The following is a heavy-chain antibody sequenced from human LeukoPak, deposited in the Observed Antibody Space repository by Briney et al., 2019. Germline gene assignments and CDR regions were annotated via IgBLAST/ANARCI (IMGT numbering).Heavy chain of an antibody. CDR1: GFTFCSDW. V-gene: IGHV3-7*01. J-gene: IGHJ4*02. Sequence: GGSLRLSCAASGFTFCSDWMSWVRQAPGEGQEWVANKKKEGSEKYYVDSVKGRFTISRDNAKTSLYLQMNSLRAEDTAVYYCARTPIAAAGSAYFDYWGQGTLVTVSS. CDR3: ARTPIAAAGSAYFDY. D-gene: IGHD6-13*01. CDR2: KKKEGSEK.